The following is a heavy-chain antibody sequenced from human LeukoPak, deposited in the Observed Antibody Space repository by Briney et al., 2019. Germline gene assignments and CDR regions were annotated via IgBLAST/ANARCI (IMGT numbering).Heavy chain of an antibody. CDR1: GFSFSNSY. CDR3: ARDPSYCSGGSCYGVYFDY. D-gene: IGHD2-15*01. J-gene: IGHJ4*02. V-gene: IGHV3-11*04. CDR2: ISGSGSDI. Sequence: GGSLRLSCVVSGFSFSNSYMTWIRQTPGKGLESLAYISGSGSDIYYADSVKGRFTISRDNAKNSLYLQMNSLRAEDTAVYYCARDPSYCSGGSCYGVYFDYWGQGTLVTVSS.